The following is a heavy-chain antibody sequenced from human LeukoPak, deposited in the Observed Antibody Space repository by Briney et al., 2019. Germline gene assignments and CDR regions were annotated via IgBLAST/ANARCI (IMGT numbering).Heavy chain of an antibody. V-gene: IGHV4-30-4*01. D-gene: IGHD2-21*02. Sequence: SETLSLTCTVSGGSISSGDYYWSWIRQPPGKGLEWIGYIYYSGSTYYNPSLKSRVTISVDTSKNQSSLKLSSVTAADTAVYYCASGAYCGGDCYSGSDYWGQGTLVTVSS. J-gene: IGHJ4*02. CDR1: GGSISSGDYY. CDR2: IYYSGST. CDR3: ASGAYCGGDCYSGSDY.